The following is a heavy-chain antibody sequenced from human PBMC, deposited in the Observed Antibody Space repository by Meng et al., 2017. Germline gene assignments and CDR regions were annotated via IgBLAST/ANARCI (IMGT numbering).Heavy chain of an antibody. V-gene: IGHV1-2*06. Sequence: QMGQSGGEVKKTGASVKFACKPSGYTFTAYYIHWVRLAPGQGLEWMGRINPKSGDTHYAQKFQARVTMTGDTSISTAYMELSGLRSDDTAMYYCARDEDISAAGKLFGDYWGQGTLVTVSS. J-gene: IGHJ4*02. CDR3: ARDEDISAAGKLFGDY. CDR2: INPKSGDT. CDR1: GYTFTAYY. D-gene: IGHD6-25*01.